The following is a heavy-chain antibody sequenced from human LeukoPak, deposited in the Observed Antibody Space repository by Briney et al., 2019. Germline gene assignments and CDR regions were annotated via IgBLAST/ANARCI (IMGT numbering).Heavy chain of an antibody. CDR2: INTSGGST. CDR1: GYTFTSYY. D-gene: IGHD1-7*01. V-gene: IGHV1-46*01. J-gene: IGHJ4*02. Sequence: ASVKVSCKASGYTFTSYYMHWVGQAPGHGLEWMGIINTSGGSTSYAQKFQGRVTMTKHTSTRTVNTELSSVRSEEPAVYYCAAGHWSYDDDYWGQGTLVTVSS. CDR3: AAGHWSYDDDY.